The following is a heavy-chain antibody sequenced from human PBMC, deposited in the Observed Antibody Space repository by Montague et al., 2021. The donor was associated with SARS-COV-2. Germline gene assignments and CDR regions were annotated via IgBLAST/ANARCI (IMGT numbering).Heavy chain of an antibody. V-gene: IGHV3-23*03. CDR2: IYSGGNTI. Sequence: SLRLSCAASGFTFGNYAMNWVRQAPGKGLEWVSIIYSGGNTIDYAESVKGRFTISRDNSKNTLYLQMNSLRAEDTAVYYCAKELALAGQYYSYGMDVWSQGTTVTVSS. D-gene: IGHD6-19*01. CDR3: AKELALAGQYYSYGMDV. CDR1: GFTFGNYA. J-gene: IGHJ6*02.